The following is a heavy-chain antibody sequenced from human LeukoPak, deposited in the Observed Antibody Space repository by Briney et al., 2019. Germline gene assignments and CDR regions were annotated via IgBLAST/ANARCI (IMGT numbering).Heavy chain of an antibody. CDR3: AKDHTSGWLIHADFDL. V-gene: IGHV3-23*01. J-gene: IGHJ4*02. CDR2: INGGGGST. CDR1: GLSFSIFA. Sequence: PGGSLRLSCAASGLSFSIFAMHWVRQAPGKGLEWVSSINGGGGSTYYAASVKGRFTISRDNSKNTLYLQMNNLRAEDTAVYYCAKDHTSGWLIHADFDLWGQGTLVAVSS. D-gene: IGHD6-19*01.